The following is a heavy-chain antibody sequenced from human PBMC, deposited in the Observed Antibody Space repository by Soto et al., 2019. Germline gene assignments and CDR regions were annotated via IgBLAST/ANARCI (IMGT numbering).Heavy chain of an antibody. CDR1: GFTVSSNY. V-gene: IGHV3-53*01. CDR3: ARDYRGSSDYYAGFDY. Sequence: PGGSLRLSCAASGFTVSSNYMSWVRQAPGKGLEWVSVIYSGGSTYYADSVKGRFTISRDNSKNTVYLQMNSLRAEDTALYYCARDYRGSSDYYAGFDYWGQGTLVTVSS. D-gene: IGHD3-22*01. CDR2: IYSGGST. J-gene: IGHJ4*01.